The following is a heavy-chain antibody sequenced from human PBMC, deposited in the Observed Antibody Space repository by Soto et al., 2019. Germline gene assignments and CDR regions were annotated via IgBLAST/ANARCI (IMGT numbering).Heavy chain of an antibody. CDR1: GFTFSSYS. Sequence: EVQLVESGGGLVKPGGSLRLSCAASGFTFSSYSMNWVRQAPGKGLEWVSSISSSSGYIYYADSVKGRFTISRDNAKNSLYLQMNSLRAEDTAVYYCARDLSIAADDYWGQGTLVTVSS. CDR2: ISSSSGYI. J-gene: IGHJ4*02. V-gene: IGHV3-21*01. CDR3: ARDLSIAADDY. D-gene: IGHD6-13*01.